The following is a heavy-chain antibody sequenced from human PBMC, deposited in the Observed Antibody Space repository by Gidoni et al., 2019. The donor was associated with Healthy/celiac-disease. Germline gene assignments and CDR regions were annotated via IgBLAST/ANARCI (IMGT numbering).Heavy chain of an antibody. CDR2: ICWNSGSI. V-gene: IGHV3-9*01. J-gene: IGHJ4*02. D-gene: IGHD1-26*01. CDR3: AKGRSGSYRYYFDY. Sequence: EVQLVESGGGWVQPGRSRRLSCAASGFTLDDYAMHWVRQAPGKGLEWVSGICWNSGSIGYADSVKGRFTISRDNAKNSLYLQMNSLRAEDTALYYCAKGRSGSYRYYFDYWGQGTLVTVSS. CDR1: GFTLDDYA.